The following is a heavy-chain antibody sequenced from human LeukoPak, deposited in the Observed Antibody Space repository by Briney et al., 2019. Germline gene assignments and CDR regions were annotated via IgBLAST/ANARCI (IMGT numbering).Heavy chain of an antibody. CDR1: GYTFTSYD. Sequence: ASVKVSCKASGYTFTSYDINWVRQATGQGLEWMGWMNPNSGNTGYAHKSQGRVTMTTNTSISTAYMELSILRSEDTAVYYCARGLSIWGGSAAFDIWGQGTMVTISS. J-gene: IGHJ3*02. V-gene: IGHV1-8*01. CDR2: MNPNSGNT. CDR3: ARGLSIWGGSAAFDI. D-gene: IGHD6-25*01.